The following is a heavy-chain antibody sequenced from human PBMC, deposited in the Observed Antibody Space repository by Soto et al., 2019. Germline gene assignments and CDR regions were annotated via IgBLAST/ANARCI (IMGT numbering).Heavy chain of an antibody. D-gene: IGHD3-3*01. Sequence: TLSLTCTVSGGSISSSSYYWGWIRQPPGKGLEWIGSIYYSGSTYYNPSLKSRVTISVDTSKNQFSLKLSSVTAADTAVYYCARREIRSASAFDIWGQGTMVTVSS. CDR1: GGSISSSSYY. CDR2: IYYSGST. V-gene: IGHV4-39*01. J-gene: IGHJ3*02. CDR3: ARREIRSASAFDI.